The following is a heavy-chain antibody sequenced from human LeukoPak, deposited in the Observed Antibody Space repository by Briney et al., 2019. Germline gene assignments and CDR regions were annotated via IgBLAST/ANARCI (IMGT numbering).Heavy chain of an antibody. V-gene: IGHV3-30*02. Sequence: GGSLRLSCAASGFTFSNFGMHWVRQAPGKGLEWVAFIRYDGSEENYADSVKGRFTISRDNSKNTLYLQMNSLRAEDTAVYYCARVRDYDFWSGYPVGYMDVWGKGTTVTVSS. J-gene: IGHJ6*03. CDR1: GFTFSNFG. CDR2: IRYDGSEE. D-gene: IGHD3-3*01. CDR3: ARVRDYDFWSGYPVGYMDV.